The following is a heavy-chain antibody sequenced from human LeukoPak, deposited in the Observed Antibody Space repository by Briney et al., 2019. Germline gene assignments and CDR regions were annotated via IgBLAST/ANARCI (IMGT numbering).Heavy chain of an antibody. CDR1: GYTFTSYD. D-gene: IGHD5-18*01. CDR3: AKRGYSYDFHYYCNMVV. V-gene: IGHV1-8*01. J-gene: IGHJ6*03. Sequence: ASVKLSCKVSGYTFTSYDNNWVRQATGQGLEWVGWMNLNSGNTGYAQTFQDRLTITRNTSISTPYVEQRSLRSEDATVYYCAKRGYSYDFHYYCNMVVWGKGPTVTVS. CDR2: MNLNSGNT.